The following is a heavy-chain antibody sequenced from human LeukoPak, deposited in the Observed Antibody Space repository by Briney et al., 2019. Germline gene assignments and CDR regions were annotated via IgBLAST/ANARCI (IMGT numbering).Heavy chain of an antibody. J-gene: IGHJ5*02. CDR3: ARDYSGWSLDP. D-gene: IGHD5-12*01. Sequence: PEGSLRLSCAASGFTFSSYEMNWVRQAPGKGLEWVSYISSSGSTIYYADSVKGRFTISRDNAKNSLYLQMNSLRAEDTAVYYCARDYSGWSLDPWGQGTLVTVSS. CDR2: ISSSGSTI. V-gene: IGHV3-48*03. CDR1: GFTFSSYE.